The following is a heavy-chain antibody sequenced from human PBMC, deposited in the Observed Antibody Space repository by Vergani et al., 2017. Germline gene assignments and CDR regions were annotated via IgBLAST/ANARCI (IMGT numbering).Heavy chain of an antibody. D-gene: IGHD6-6*01. Sequence: QVQLVQSGAEVKKPGASVKVSCKASGYTFTSYDINWVRQATGQGLEWMGWRNPNSGNTGYAQKFQGRVTMTRNTSISTAYMELSSLRSEDTAVYYCDRGYSSSGHMDVWGKGTTVTVSS. J-gene: IGHJ6*03. CDR2: RNPNSGNT. V-gene: IGHV1-8*01. CDR1: GYTFTSYD. CDR3: DRGYSSSGHMDV.